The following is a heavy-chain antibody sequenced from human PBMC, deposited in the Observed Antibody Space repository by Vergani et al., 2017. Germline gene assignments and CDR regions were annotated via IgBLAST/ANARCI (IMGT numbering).Heavy chain of an antibody. Sequence: QVQLVQSGAEVKKPGASVKVSCKASGYTFTSYDINWVRQATGQGLEWMGWMNPNSGNTGYAQKFQGRVTMTRNTSISTAYMELSSLRSEDTAVYYCARARRLRFLEWFDWFDPWGQGTLVTVSS. CDR3: ARARRLRFLEWFDWFDP. V-gene: IGHV1-8*01. D-gene: IGHD3-3*01. CDR2: MNPNSGNT. J-gene: IGHJ5*02. CDR1: GYTFTSYD.